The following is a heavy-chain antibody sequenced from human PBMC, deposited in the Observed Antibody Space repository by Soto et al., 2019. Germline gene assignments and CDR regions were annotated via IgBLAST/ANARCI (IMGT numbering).Heavy chain of an antibody. CDR1: GFTFISYE. V-gene: IGHV3-48*03. Sequence: GGSLRLSCAASGFTFISYEMNWVRQAPGKGLEWVSYISSSGSTIYYADSVKGRFTISRDNAKNSLYLQMNSLRAEDMAVYYCARTLAGNDYWGQGTLVTVSS. J-gene: IGHJ4*02. CDR3: ARTLAGNDY. CDR2: ISSSGSTI.